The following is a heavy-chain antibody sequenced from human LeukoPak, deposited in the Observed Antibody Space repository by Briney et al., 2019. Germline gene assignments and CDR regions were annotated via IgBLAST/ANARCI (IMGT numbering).Heavy chain of an antibody. V-gene: IGHV4/OR15-8*01. D-gene: IGHD2-2*01. CDR3: ARVHKYCSGTSCYRFDP. J-gene: IGHJ5*02. CDR2: IDHSGST. CDR1: GGSISSGHW. Sequence: PSETLSLTCGVPGGSISSGHWWSWVRPPPGKGLEWIGEIDHSGSTKYKPSLMSRVTISVDKSKNQFSLKLSSVTAADTGVYYCARVHKYCSGTSCYRFDPWGQGTLVTVS.